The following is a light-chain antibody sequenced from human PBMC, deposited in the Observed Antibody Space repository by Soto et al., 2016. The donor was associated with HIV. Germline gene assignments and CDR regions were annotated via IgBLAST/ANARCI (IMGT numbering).Light chain of an antibody. CDR1: DIGSKS. J-gene: IGLJ3*02. CDR2: DDD. CDR3: QVWDSSSDHWV. V-gene: IGLV3-21*03. Sequence: SYELPQPPSVSVAPGKTARITCGGNDIGSKSVHWYQQKPGQAPVLVVYDDDDRPSGIPERFSGSSSGNTATLTISRVAIGDEADYYCQVWDSSSDHWVFGGGTKLTVL.